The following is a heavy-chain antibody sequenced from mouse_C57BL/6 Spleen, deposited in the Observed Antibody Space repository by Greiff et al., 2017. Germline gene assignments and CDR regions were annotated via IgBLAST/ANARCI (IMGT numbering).Heavy chain of an antibody. J-gene: IGHJ2*01. V-gene: IGHV1-72*01. Sequence: QVQLQQPGAELVKPGASVKLSCKASGYTFTSYWMPWVKQRPGRGLEWIGRIDPNSGGTKYNEKFKSKATLTVDKPSSTAYMQLSNLTSEDSAVYYCARPDYYCSSYQGYFDYWGQGTTLTVSA. CDR2: IDPNSGGT. CDR3: ARPDYYCSSYQGYFDY. CDR1: GYTFTSYW. D-gene: IGHD1-1*01.